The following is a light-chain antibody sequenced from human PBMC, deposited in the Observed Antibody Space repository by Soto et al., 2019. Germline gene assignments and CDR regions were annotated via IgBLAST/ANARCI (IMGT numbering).Light chain of an antibody. V-gene: IGLV1-44*01. CDR3: ASWDDSLNIWV. J-gene: IGLJ3*02. CDR1: SANLARNS. Sequence: QSVLTQPPSASGNPGQRVTISCSGSSANLARNSVNWYQQFPGTAPKLLIHKTEQRPSGVPDRFSGSKSGTSASLAITGLQSEDEGYYYCASWDDSLNIWVFGGGTMLTVL. CDR2: KTE.